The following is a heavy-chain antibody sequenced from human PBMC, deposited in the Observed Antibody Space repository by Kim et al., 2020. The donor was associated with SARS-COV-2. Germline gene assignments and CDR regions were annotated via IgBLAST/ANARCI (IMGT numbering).Heavy chain of an antibody. CDR2: IDPSDSYT. CDR3: ARRGSSWSNYYYYGMDV. J-gene: IGHJ6*02. CDR1: GYSFTSYW. V-gene: IGHV5-10-1*01. D-gene: IGHD6-13*01. Sequence: GESLKISCKGSGYSFTSYWISWVRQMPGKGLEWMGRIDPSDSYTNYSPSFQGHVTISADKSISTAYLQWSSLKASDTAMYYCARRGSSWSNYYYYGMDVWGQGTTVTVSS.